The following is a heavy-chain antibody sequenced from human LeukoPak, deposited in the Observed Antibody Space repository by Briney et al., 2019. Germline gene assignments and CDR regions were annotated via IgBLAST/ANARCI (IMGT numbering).Heavy chain of an antibody. J-gene: IGHJ4*02. CDR2: IKSKTDGGTT. V-gene: IGHV3-15*01. CDR1: GFTFSSYW. Sequence: GGSLRLSCAASGFTFSSYWMHWVRQVPGKGLGWVGRIKSKTDGGTTDYAAPVKGRFTISRDDSKNTLYLQMNSLKTEDTAVYYCTTRLGGGYSGYDESDVFDYWGQGTLVTVSP. D-gene: IGHD5-12*01. CDR3: TTRLGGGYSGYDESDVFDY.